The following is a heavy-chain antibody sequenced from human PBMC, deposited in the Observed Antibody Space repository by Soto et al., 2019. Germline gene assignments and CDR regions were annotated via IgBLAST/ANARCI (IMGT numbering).Heavy chain of an antibody. CDR2: IYYSGST. J-gene: IGHJ6*02. CDR3: ARSASEYQHFHYYYYGMDV. D-gene: IGHD2-2*01. V-gene: IGHV4-31*03. Sequence: SETLSLTCTVSGGSISSGGYYWSWIRQHPGKGLEWIGYIYYSGSTYYNPSLKSRVTISVDTSKNQFSLKLSSVTAADTAMYYCARSASEYQHFHYYYYGMDVWGQGTTVTGSS. CDR1: GGSISSGGYY.